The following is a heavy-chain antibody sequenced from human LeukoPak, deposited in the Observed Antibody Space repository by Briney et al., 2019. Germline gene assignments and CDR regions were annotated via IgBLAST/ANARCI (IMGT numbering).Heavy chain of an antibody. V-gene: IGHV1-2*02. Sequence: ASVKVSCKASGYTFTGYYMHWVRQAPGQGLEWMGWINPNSGGTNYAQKFQGRVTMTRDTSISTAYMELSRLRSDDTAVYYCARWHYHMVKGYFDYWGQGTLVTVSS. CDR2: INPNSGGT. CDR3: ARWHYHMVKGYFDY. D-gene: IGHD3-22*01. CDR1: GYTFTGYY. J-gene: IGHJ4*02.